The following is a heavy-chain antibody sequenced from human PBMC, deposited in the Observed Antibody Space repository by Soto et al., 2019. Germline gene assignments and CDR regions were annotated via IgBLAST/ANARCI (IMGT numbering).Heavy chain of an antibody. J-gene: IGHJ3*02. CDR2: IYYSGST. Sequence: PPETLSLTCTVSGGSISSSSYYWGWIRQPPGKGLEWIGSIYYSGSTYYNPSLKSRVTISVDTSKNQFSLKLSSVTAADTAVYYCARGGVTKNAFDIWGQGTMVTVSS. CDR1: GGSISSSSYY. CDR3: ARGGVTKNAFDI. V-gene: IGHV4-39*01. D-gene: IGHD2-8*01.